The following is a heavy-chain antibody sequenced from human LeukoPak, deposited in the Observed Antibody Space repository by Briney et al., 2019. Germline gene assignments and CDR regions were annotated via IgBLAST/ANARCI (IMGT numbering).Heavy chain of an antibody. V-gene: IGHV1-69*13. CDR3: AGDGYCSGGSCYQNWFGP. Sequence: SVKVSCKASGGTFSSYAISWVRQAPGQGLEWMGGIIPIFGTANYAQKFQGRVTITADESTSTAYMELSSLRSEDTAVYYCAGDGYCSGGSCYQNWFGPWGQGTLVTVSS. J-gene: IGHJ5*02. D-gene: IGHD2-15*01. CDR1: GGTFSSYA. CDR2: IIPIFGTA.